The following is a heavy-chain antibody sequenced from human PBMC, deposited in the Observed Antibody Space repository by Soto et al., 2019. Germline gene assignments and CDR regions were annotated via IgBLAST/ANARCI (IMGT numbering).Heavy chain of an antibody. CDR2: ISGSGGST. CDR1: GFTFSSYA. D-gene: IGHD3-10*01. CDR3: AKDLGVWFGELLSPLDY. Sequence: GGSLILSCAASGFTFSSYAMSWVRQAPGKGLEWVSAISGSGGSTYYADSVKGRFTISRDNSKNTLYLQMNSLRAEDTAVYYCAKDLGVWFGELLSPLDYWGQGTLVTVSS. J-gene: IGHJ4*02. V-gene: IGHV3-23*01.